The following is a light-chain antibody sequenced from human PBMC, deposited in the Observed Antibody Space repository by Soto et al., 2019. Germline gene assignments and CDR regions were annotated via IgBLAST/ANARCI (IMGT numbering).Light chain of an antibody. Sequence: VMTQSPATLSVSPGERATLSCRASQSVSNNLAWYQQKPGQAPRLLMYGASTRATGIPARFSGSGSGTDFTLTISSLQSEDFAVYYCQQYNNWPPWAFGQGTKVDIK. CDR3: QQYNNWPPWA. V-gene: IGKV3-15*01. J-gene: IGKJ1*01. CDR2: GAS. CDR1: QSVSNN.